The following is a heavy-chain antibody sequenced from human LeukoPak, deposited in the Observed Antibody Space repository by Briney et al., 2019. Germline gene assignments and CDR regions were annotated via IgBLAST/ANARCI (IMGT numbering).Heavy chain of an antibody. CDR3: ARHLSGVTGYTYGRGIDY. V-gene: IGHV3-43*01. CDR2: ISWDGGST. CDR1: GFTFDDYT. D-gene: IGHD5-18*01. Sequence: GGSLRLSCAASGFTFDDYTMHWVRQAPGKGLEWVSLISWDGGSTYYADFVKGRFTISRDNAKKSLYLQMNSLRAEDTAVYYCARHLSGVTGYTYGRGIDYWGQGTLVTVSS. J-gene: IGHJ4*02.